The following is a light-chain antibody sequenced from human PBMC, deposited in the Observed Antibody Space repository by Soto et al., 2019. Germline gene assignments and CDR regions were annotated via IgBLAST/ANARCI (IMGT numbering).Light chain of an antibody. Sequence: VLTQPPSASGTPGQRVTISCSGSRSNIGSTTVHWYQHLPGTAPKLLIHNDNQWPSGVPDRFSGSKSGTSASLAISGLQSQDEADYYCAAWDDSLKGYVFGTGTKVTV. CDR3: AAWDDSLKGYV. J-gene: IGLJ1*01. CDR2: NDN. V-gene: IGLV1-44*01. CDR1: RSNIGSTT.